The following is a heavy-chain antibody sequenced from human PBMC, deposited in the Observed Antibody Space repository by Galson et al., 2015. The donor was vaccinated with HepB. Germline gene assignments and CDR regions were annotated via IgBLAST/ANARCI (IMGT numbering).Heavy chain of an antibody. CDR2: IYWNDEK. V-gene: IGHV2-5*01. J-gene: IGHJ4*02. CDR1: GFSPSASGVG. CDR3: ARVYCSSASCPHNDY. D-gene: IGHD2-2*01. Sequence: PALVKPTQTLTLTCTFSGFSPSASGVGVGLIRQPPGKALEWLALIYWNDEKRYSPSLKSRLTITKDTSKNQVVITMTNMDPVDTATYYCARVYCSSASCPHNDYWGQGTLVTVSS.